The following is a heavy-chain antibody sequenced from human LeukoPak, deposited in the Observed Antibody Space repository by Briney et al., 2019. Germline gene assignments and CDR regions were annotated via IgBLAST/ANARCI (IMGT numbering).Heavy chain of an antibody. CDR2: INPNSGGT. Sequence: ASVKVSCKASGYTFIDYYIQWVRQAPGQGLEWMGRINPNSGGTNYAQKFQGRVTMSRDTSINTAYMELSSLRSDDTAVYHCAIGIPVLGTFDYWGQGTLVTVSS. V-gene: IGHV1-2*06. CDR3: AIGIPVLGTFDY. J-gene: IGHJ4*02. D-gene: IGHD6-13*01. CDR1: GYTFIDYY.